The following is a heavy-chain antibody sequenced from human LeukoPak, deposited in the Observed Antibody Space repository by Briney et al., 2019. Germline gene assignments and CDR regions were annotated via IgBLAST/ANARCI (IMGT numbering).Heavy chain of an antibody. V-gene: IGHV3-23*01. D-gene: IGHD2-15*01. Sequence: GGSLRLSCAASGFTFSSYVMSWVRQAPGKGLEWVSGISDSGSSTYYADSVKGRFTISRDNSKNTMYLQMNSLRAEDTAVYYCAKVVAWVDYWGQGTLVTVSS. CDR3: AKVVAWVDY. CDR2: ISDSGSST. CDR1: GFTFSSYV. J-gene: IGHJ4*02.